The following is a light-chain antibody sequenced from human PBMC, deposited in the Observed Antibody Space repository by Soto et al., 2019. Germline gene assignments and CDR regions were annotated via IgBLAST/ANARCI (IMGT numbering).Light chain of an antibody. CDR1: QSVNSF. CDR3: QQRTLWPPLT. CDR2: DAS. J-gene: IGKJ4*01. Sequence: EIVLTQSPATLSLSPGERATLSCRASQSVNSFLAWYQQKPGQAPRLLIYDASNRATGIPARFSGGGSGTDFTLTISSLEPEDSALYYCQQRTLWPPLTFGGGSDVETK. V-gene: IGKV3-11*01.